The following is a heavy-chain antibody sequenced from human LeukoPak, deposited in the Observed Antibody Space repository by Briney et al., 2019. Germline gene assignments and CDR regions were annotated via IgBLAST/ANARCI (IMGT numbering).Heavy chain of an antibody. Sequence: GGSLRLSCAASGFTVSSNYMSWVRQAPGKGLEWVSVIYSGGSTYYADSVKGRFTISRDNSKNTLYLQMNSLRAEDTAVYYCARDRGGYYYDSSGYYDYWGQGTLVTVSS. V-gene: IGHV3-53*01. J-gene: IGHJ4*02. D-gene: IGHD3-22*01. CDR3: ARDRGGYYYDSSGYYDY. CDR2: IYSGGST. CDR1: GFTVSSNY.